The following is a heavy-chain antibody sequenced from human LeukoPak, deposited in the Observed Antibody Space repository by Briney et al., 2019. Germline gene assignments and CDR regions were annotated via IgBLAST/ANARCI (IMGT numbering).Heavy chain of an antibody. D-gene: IGHD4-17*01. CDR2: IKQDGSEK. CDR1: GFTFSSYW. CDR3: AKGPTTVTTEYYYYMDV. V-gene: IGHV3-7*01. J-gene: IGHJ6*03. Sequence: PGGSLRLSCAASGFTFSSYWMSWVRQAPGKGLEWVANIKQDGSEKYYVDSVKGRFTISRDNSKNTLYLQMNSLRAEDTAVYYCAKGPTTVTTEYYYYMDVWGKGTTVTVSS.